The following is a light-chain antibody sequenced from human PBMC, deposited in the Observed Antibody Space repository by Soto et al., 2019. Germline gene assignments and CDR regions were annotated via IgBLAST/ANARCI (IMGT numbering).Light chain of an antibody. CDR1: SSNIMSNT. Sequence: QSVLTQPPSASGTPGQRVAISCSGSSSNIMSNTVNWYQVLPGTAPKVLIQGNHQRPSGVPARFSGSKSGTSASLAISGLQSEDEADYYCAAWDDSLNAYVFGTRTKLTVL. CDR2: GNH. CDR3: AAWDDSLNAYV. V-gene: IGLV1-44*01. J-gene: IGLJ1*01.